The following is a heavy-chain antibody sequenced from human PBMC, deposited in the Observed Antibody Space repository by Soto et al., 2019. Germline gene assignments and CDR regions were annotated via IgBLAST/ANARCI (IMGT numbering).Heavy chain of an antibody. CDR1: GFTFSSYS. CDR3: VRDPGITMVRGNPYYYGMDV. J-gene: IGHJ6*02. CDR2: ISSSSSYI. V-gene: IGHV3-21*01. Sequence: EVQLVESGGGLVKPGGSLRLSCAASGFTFSSYSMNWVRQAPGKGLEWVSSISSSSSYIYYADSVKGRFTISRDNAKNSLYLQMNSLRAEDTAVYYCVRDPGITMVRGNPYYYGMDVWGQGTTVTVSS. D-gene: IGHD3-10*01.